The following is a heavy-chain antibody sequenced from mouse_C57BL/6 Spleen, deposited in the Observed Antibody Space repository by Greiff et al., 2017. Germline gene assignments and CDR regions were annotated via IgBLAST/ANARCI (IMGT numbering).Heavy chain of an antibody. CDR2: FHPYNDDT. CDR1: GYTFTTYP. Sequence: VQLQQSGAELVKPGASVKMSCKASGYTFTTYPIEWMKQNHGKSLEWIGNFHPYNDDTKYNEKFKGKATLTVEKSSSTVYLELSRLTSDDSAVYYCARSYYGSSYEWYFDGWGTGTTVTVSS. CDR3: ARSYYGSSYEWYFDG. J-gene: IGHJ1*03. D-gene: IGHD1-1*01. V-gene: IGHV1-47*01.